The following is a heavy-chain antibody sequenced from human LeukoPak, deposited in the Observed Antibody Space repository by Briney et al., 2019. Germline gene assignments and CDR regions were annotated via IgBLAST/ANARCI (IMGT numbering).Heavy chain of an antibody. D-gene: IGHD2-8*02. CDR1: GYTFTGYY. Sequence: ASVKVSCKASGYTFTGYYMHWVRQAPGQGLEWMGWTNPNSGGTNYAQKFQGRVTMTRDTSINTAYMELSRLRSDDTAVYYCAREARRTGRIGWFDPWGQGTLVTVSS. V-gene: IGHV1-2*02. CDR2: TNPNSGGT. J-gene: IGHJ5*02. CDR3: AREARRTGRIGWFDP.